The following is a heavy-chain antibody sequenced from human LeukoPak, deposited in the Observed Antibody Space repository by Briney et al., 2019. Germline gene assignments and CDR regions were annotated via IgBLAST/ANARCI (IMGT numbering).Heavy chain of an antibody. CDR3: ARDREEAGLRYFDWLSDGMDV. J-gene: IGHJ6*04. CDR2: IIPIFGTA. D-gene: IGHD3-9*01. CDR1: GGTFSSYA. Sequence: ASVTVSCKASGGTFSSYAISWVRQAPGQGLEWMGVIIPIFGTANYAQRFQGRVTITADKSTSTAYMELSSLRSEDTAVYYCARDREEAGLRYFDWLSDGMDVWGKGTTVTVSS. V-gene: IGHV1-69*06.